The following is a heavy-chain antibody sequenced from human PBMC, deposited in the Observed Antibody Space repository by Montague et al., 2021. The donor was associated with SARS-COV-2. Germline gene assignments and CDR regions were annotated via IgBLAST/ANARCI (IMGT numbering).Heavy chain of an antibody. D-gene: IGHD2-15*01. Sequence: SETLSLTCAVYNESFSGNSFSTYYWSWIRQPPGKGLEWIGEINHSGTTNYNPSLESRFSISVDTSKNQFSLRLIPVTAADTAVYYCARGLRLCNGGSCYFAWFDPWGQGTPVTVSS. J-gene: IGHJ5*02. CDR2: INHSGTT. CDR3: ARGLRLCNGGSCYFAWFDP. V-gene: IGHV4-34*01. CDR1: NESFSGNS.